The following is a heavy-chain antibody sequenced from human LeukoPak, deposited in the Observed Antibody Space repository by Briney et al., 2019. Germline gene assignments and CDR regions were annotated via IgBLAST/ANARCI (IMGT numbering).Heavy chain of an antibody. D-gene: IGHD1-14*01. CDR2: IIPILGIA. Sequence: GASVKVSFTASGGTFISYTISWVRQAPGQGLEWMGRIIPILGIANYAQKFQGRVTITADKSTSTAYMELSSLRSEDTAVYYCASMAGPTLRYWGQGTLVTVSS. CDR1: GGTFISYT. V-gene: IGHV1-69*02. J-gene: IGHJ4*02. CDR3: ASMAGPTLRY.